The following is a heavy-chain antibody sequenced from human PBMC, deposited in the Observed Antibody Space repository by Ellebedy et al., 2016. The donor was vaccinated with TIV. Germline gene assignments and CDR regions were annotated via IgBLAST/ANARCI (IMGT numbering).Heavy chain of an antibody. CDR3: ARWGWYYYDY. D-gene: IGHD7-27*01. CDR1: GFTFSSYW. V-gene: IGHV3-7*01. CDR2: IKVDGSEK. J-gene: IGHJ4*02. Sequence: GGSLRLSXAASGFTFSSYWMTWVRQAPGEGLEWVANIKVDGSEKYYVDSVKGRFTISRDNAKNSLYLQMNSLRAEDTAVYYCARWGWYYYDYWGQGTLVTVSS.